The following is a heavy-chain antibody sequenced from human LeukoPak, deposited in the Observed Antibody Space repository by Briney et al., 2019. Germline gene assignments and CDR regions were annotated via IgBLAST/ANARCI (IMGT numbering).Heavy chain of an antibody. Sequence: GGSLRLSCAASGFTVSSNYMSWVRQAPGKGLEWVSVIYSGGSTYYADSVKGRFTISRHNSKNTLYLQMNSLRAEDTAVYYCARGGGRSGYGYYFDYWGQGTLVTVSS. CDR3: ARGGGRSGYGYYFDY. CDR2: IYSGGST. D-gene: IGHD5-12*01. J-gene: IGHJ4*02. CDR1: GFTVSSNY. V-gene: IGHV3-53*04.